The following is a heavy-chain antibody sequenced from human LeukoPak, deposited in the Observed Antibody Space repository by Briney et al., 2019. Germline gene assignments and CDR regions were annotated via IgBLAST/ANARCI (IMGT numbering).Heavy chain of an antibody. CDR2: MNPNSGNT. D-gene: IGHD2-2*01. CDR1: GYTFTSYD. Sequence: ASVKVSCKASGYTFTSYDINWVRQATGQGLEWMGWMNPNSGNTGYAQKFQGRVTMTGNTSISTAYMELSSLRSEDTAVYYCARVPSSTRYYGMDVWGQGTTVTVSS. CDR3: ARVPSSTRYYGMDV. J-gene: IGHJ6*02. V-gene: IGHV1-8*01.